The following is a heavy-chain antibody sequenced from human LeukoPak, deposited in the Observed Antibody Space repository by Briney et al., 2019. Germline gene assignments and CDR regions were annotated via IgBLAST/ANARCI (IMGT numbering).Heavy chain of an antibody. CDR1: GFTFNIYP. CDR3: AKSRVVDRRGYFDY. J-gene: IGHJ4*02. CDR2: IGTGGDT. Sequence: GGSLRLSCVASGFTFNIYPMTRVRQSPEKGLEWVSTIGTGGDTYYADSVKGRFTISRDDSKNTLYLQMHSLGAEDTAVYYCAKSRVVDRRGYFDYWGQGTLVTVSS. V-gene: IGHV3-23*01. D-gene: IGHD2-15*01.